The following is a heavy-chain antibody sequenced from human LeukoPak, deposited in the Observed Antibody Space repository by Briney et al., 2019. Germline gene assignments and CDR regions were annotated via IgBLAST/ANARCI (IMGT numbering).Heavy chain of an antibody. CDR3: AELGITMIGGV. CDR2: ISSSGSTI. D-gene: IGHD3-10*02. V-gene: IGHV3-48*03. Sequence: GGSLRLSCAASGFSFDKSLMAWVRQAPGKGLEWVSYISSSGSTIYYADSVKGRFTISRDNAKNSLYLQMNSLRAEDTAVYYCAELGITMIGGVWGKGTTVTISS. J-gene: IGHJ6*04. CDR1: GFSFDKSL.